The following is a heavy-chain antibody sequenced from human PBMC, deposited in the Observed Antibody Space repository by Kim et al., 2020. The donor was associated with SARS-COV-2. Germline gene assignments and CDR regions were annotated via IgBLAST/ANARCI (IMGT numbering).Heavy chain of an antibody. CDR1: GFTFSSYD. V-gene: IGHV3-13*01. CDR2: IGTAGDT. Sequence: GGSLRLSCAASGFTFSSYDMHWVRQATGKGLEWVSAIGTAGDTYYPGSVKGRFTISRENAKNSLYLQMNSLRAGDTAVYYCARGDIVVVPAAGLYNYYMDGGGKGTTVTVS. CDR3: ARGDIVVVPAAGLYNYYMDG. J-gene: IGHJ6*03. D-gene: IGHD2-2*01.